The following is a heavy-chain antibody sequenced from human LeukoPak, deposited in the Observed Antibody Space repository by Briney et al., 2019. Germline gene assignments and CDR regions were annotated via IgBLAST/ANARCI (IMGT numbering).Heavy chain of an antibody. CDR3: ARDRVLLGYY. D-gene: IGHD3-10*01. CDR2: IIPIFGTA. Sequence: EASVKVSCKASGGTFSSYAVSWVRQAPGQGLEWMGRIIPIFGTANYAQKFQGRVTITTDESTSTAYMELSSLRSEDTAVYYCARDRVLLGYYWGQGTLATVSS. J-gene: IGHJ4*02. CDR1: GGTFSSYA. V-gene: IGHV1-69*05.